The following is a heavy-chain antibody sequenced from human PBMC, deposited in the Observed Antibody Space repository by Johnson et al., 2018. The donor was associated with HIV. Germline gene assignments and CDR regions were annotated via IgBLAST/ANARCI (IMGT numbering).Heavy chain of an antibody. CDR1: GFTFSSYA. CDR2: ISYDGSNK. Sequence: QVQLVESGGGVVQPGRSLRLSCAASGFTFSSYAMHWVRQAPGKGLEWVAVISYDGSNKYYADSVKGRFTISRDNSKNTLYLQMNSLRAEDTAVYYCARDRAWGDNVVVAAYCAFDIWGQGTMVTVSS. CDR3: ARDRAWGDNVVVAAYCAFDI. D-gene: IGHD2-15*01. J-gene: IGHJ3*02. V-gene: IGHV3-30*04.